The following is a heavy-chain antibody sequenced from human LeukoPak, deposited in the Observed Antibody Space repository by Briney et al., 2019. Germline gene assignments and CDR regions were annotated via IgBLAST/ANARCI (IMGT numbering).Heavy chain of an antibody. Sequence: ASVKVSFKSSGYSFTTYGISWVRQAPGQGLEWMGWISAYNGNTNYAQKLQGRVTITTDASTSTAYMELRSLRYDDTAVYYCARDMIAVRPNWFDPWGQGTLVTVSS. CDR1: GYSFTTYG. CDR3: ARDMIAVRPNWFDP. V-gene: IGHV1-18*01. CDR2: ISAYNGNT. J-gene: IGHJ5*02. D-gene: IGHD6-6*01.